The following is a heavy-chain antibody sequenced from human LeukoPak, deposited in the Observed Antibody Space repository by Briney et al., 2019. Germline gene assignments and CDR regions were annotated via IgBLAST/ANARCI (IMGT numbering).Heavy chain of an antibody. J-gene: IGHJ3*02. CDR3: ARETPVGGDAFDI. V-gene: IGHV1-2*02. Sequence: ASVKVSCKDSGYSFTGYYMHWVRQAPGQGVEWMGWINPNSGGTNYAQKLQGRVTMTRDTSISTAYMELSRLRSDDTAVYYCARETPVGGDAFDIWGQGTMVTVSS. CDR2: INPNSGGT. D-gene: IGHD2-15*01. CDR1: GYSFTGYY.